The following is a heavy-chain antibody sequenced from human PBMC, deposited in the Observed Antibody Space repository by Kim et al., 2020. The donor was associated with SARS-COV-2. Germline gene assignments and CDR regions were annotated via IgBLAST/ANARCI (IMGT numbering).Heavy chain of an antibody. J-gene: IGHJ6*01. Sequence: SETLSLTCAVSGGSFSTYSWYWVRQPPGKGLEWVGVINYYGTTKYYLNPSIRGPITIDVYTSKSPLSLTSTTVAAAAAAFYAWGQ. CDR2: INYYGTT. D-gene: IGHD2-2*01. CDR3: A. V-gene: IGHV4-34*03. CDR1: GGSFSTYS.